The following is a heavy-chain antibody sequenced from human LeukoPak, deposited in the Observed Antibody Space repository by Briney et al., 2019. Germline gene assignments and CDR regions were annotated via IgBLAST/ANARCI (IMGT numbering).Heavy chain of an antibody. CDR3: ARDRVAMDYAFDI. Sequence: GGSLRLSCAASGFTFSSYAMSWVRQAPGKGLEWVSAISGSGGSTYYADSVKGRFTISRDNSKNALYLQMNSLRAEDTAVYYCARDRVAMDYAFDIWGQGTMVTVSS. D-gene: IGHD5-18*01. J-gene: IGHJ3*02. V-gene: IGHV3-23*01. CDR2: ISGSGGST. CDR1: GFTFSSYA.